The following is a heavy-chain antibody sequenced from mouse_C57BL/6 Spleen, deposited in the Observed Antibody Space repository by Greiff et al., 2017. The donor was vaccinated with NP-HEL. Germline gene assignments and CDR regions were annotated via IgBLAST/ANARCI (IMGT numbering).Heavy chain of an antibody. CDR1: GYTFTSYW. CDR3: ARERGDYYEGYYFAY. CDR2: IYPGSGST. D-gene: IGHD1-1*01. J-gene: IGHJ2*01. Sequence: QVQLQQPGAELVKPGASVKMSCKASGYTFTSYWITWVKQRPGQGLEWIGDIYPGSGSTNYNEKFKSKATLTVDTSSSTAYMQLSSLTSSDSAVYYCARERGDYYEGYYFAYWGQGTTLTVSS. V-gene: IGHV1-55*01.